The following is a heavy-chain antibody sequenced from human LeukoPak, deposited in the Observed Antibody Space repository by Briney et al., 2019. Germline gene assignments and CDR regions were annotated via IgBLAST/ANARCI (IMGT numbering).Heavy chain of an antibody. Sequence: GASVKVSCKASGYTFTGYYMHWVRQAPGQGLEWMGWINPNSGGTNYAQKFQGRVTMTRDTSISTAYMELSRLRSDDTAVYYCARAETGYDILTGYYNNWFDPWGQGTLVTVSS. V-gene: IGHV1-2*02. D-gene: IGHD3-9*01. CDR2: INPNSGGT. CDR1: GYTFTGYY. J-gene: IGHJ5*02. CDR3: ARAETGYDILTGYYNNWFDP.